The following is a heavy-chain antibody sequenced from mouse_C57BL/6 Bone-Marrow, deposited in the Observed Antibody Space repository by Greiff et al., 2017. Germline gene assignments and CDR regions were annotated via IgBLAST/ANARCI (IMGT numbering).Heavy chain of an antibody. J-gene: IGHJ3*01. CDR1: GYAFTNYL. CDR3: ARVSDGSSYASFAY. V-gene: IGHV1-54*01. D-gene: IGHD1-1*01. CDR2: INPGSGGT. Sequence: QVQLMQSGAELVRPGTSVKVSCKASGYAFTNYLIEWVQQRPGQGLEWIGVINPGSGGTNYNEKFKGKATLTADKSSSTAYMQLSSLTTEDSAVYFCARVSDGSSYASFAYWGQGTMVTVSA.